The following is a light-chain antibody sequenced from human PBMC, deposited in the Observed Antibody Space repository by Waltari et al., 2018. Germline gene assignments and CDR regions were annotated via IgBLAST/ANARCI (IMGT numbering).Light chain of an antibody. Sequence: EMVMTQSPATLSVSPGERATLSCRASQSVGSDLAWYQQKPGRAPNLLIHGASTRVTGIPARFSGSGSGTEFTLTISSLQSEDFAVYYCQQYNKWPPYTFGQGTKLEIK. CDR2: GAS. CDR3: QQYNKWPPYT. V-gene: IGKV3-15*01. J-gene: IGKJ2*01. CDR1: QSVGSD.